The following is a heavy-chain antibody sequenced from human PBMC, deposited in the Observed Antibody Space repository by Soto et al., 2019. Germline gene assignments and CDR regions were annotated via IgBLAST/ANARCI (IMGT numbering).Heavy chain of an antibody. D-gene: IGHD3-3*01. CDR3: ARRVVYYDFWSGYPDY. V-gene: IGHV4-31*03. J-gene: IGHJ4*02. CDR2: IYYSGST. CDR1: GDSISSGCYY. Sequence: SETLSLTCTVSGDSISSGCYYWSWIRQHPGKGLEWIGYIYYSGSTYYNPSLKSRVTISVDTSKNQFSLKLSSVTAADTAVYYCARRVVYYDFWSGYPDYWGQGTLVTVSS.